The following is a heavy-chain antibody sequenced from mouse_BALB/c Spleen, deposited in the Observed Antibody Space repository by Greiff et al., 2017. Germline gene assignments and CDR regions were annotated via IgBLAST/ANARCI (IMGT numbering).Heavy chain of an antibody. D-gene: IGHD1-1*01. CDR1: GFTFSSYA. Sequence: EVKLMESGGGLVKPGGSLKLSCAASGFTFSSYAMSWVRQTPEKRLEWVASISSGGSTYYPDSVKGRFTISRDNARNILYLQMSSLRSEDTAMYYCARESFATVVMDYWGQGTSVTVSS. CDR2: ISSGGST. V-gene: IGHV5-6-5*01. CDR3: ARESFATVVMDY. J-gene: IGHJ4*01.